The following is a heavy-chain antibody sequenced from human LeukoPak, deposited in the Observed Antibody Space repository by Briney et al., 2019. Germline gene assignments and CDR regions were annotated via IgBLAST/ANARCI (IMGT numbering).Heavy chain of an antibody. J-gene: IGHJ5*02. CDR3: ARHKGIAVAGDNNWFDP. CDR2: IYPGDSDT. Sequence: GESLKISCRASGYTFTNYWIGWVRQLPGKGLEWMGIIYPGDSDTRYSPSFQGQVTISAAKSISTAYLQWSSLKASDTAMYYCARHKGIAVAGDNNWFDPWGQGTLVTVSS. CDR1: GYTFTNYW. V-gene: IGHV5-51*01. D-gene: IGHD6-19*01.